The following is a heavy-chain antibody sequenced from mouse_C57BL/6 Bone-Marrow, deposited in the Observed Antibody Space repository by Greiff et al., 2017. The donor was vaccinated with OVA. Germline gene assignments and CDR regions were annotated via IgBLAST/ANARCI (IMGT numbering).Heavy chain of an antibody. V-gene: IGHV1-81*01. D-gene: IGHD2-4*01. CDR2: IYPRSGNT. Sequence: VKLVESGAELARPGASVKLSCKASGYTFTSYGISWVKQRTGQGLEWIGEIYPRSGNTYYNEKFKGEATLTADKSSSTAYMELRSLTSEDSAVYFCARGRGLRRGYWGQGTTLTVSS. CDR3: ARGRGLRRGY. J-gene: IGHJ2*01. CDR1: GYTFTSYG.